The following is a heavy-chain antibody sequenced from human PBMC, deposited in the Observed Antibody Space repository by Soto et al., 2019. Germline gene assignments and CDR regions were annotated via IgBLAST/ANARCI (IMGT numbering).Heavy chain of an antibody. CDR3: ARDWDIVVVVAQFDY. J-gene: IGHJ4*02. V-gene: IGHV1-3*01. Sequence: ASVKVSCKASGYTFTSYAMHWVRQAPGQRLEWMGWINAGNGNTKYSQKFQGRVTITRDTSASTAYMELSSLRSEDTAVYYCARDWDIVVVVAQFDYWGQGTLVTVSS. D-gene: IGHD2-15*01. CDR1: GYTFTSYA. CDR2: INAGNGNT.